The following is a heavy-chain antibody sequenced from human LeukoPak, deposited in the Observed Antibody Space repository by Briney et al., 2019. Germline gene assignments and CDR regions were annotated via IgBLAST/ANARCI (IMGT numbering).Heavy chain of an antibody. J-gene: IGHJ4*02. CDR2: ISGSGGST. D-gene: IGHD3-10*01. V-gene: IGHV3-23*01. CDR3: AKQRGPPYFDY. Sequence: GGSLSLSCAAPGFTFSSYAMSWVRQAPGKGLGWVSAISGSGGSTYYADSVKGRFTISRDNSKNTLYLQMNSLRAEDTAVYYCAKQRGPPYFDYWGQGTLVTVSS. CDR1: GFTFSSYA.